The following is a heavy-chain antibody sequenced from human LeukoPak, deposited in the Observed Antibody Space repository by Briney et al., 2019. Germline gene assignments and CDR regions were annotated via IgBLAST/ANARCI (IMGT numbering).Heavy chain of an antibody. CDR3: ARGPNVDTAMVVYYYMDV. V-gene: IGHV3-48*04. CDR2: ITSSGSTI. D-gene: IGHD5-18*01. J-gene: IGHJ6*03. Sequence: GGSLRLSCAASGFTFSSYSMNWVRQAPGKGLEWVSYITSSGSTIYYADSVKGRFTISRHNAKNSLYLQMNSLRAEDTAVYYCARGPNVDTAMVVYYYMDVWGKGTTVTVSS. CDR1: GFTFSSYS.